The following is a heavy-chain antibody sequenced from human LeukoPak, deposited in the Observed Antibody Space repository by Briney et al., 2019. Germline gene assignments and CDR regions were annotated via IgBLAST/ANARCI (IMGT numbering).Heavy chain of an antibody. J-gene: IGHJ4*02. V-gene: IGHV4-28*01. CDR2: IYHSGTT. Sequence: SDTLSLTCAVSGYSITSSSWWGWIRQPPGKGLEWIGYIYHSGTTYYNPSLQSRVTMSVDTSKNQFSLKLSSVTAVDTAVYYCARKENVYYYFDYWGQGTLVTVST. CDR3: ARKENVYYYFDY. CDR1: GYSITSSSW. D-gene: IGHD3-10*01.